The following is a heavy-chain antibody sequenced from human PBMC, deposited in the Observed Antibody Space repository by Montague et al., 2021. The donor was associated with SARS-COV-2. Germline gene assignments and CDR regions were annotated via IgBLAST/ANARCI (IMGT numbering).Heavy chain of an antibody. V-gene: IGHV3-9*01. D-gene: IGHD2-2*02. J-gene: IGHJ4*02. CDR3: AKLGSYTDY. CDR1: GFTFDDYA. Sequence: SLRLSCAASGFTFDDYAMHWVRQAPGKGLEWVSGISWSSGSIGYADSVKGRFTISRDNAKNSLYLQMNSLRAEDTALYYCAKLGSYTDYWGQGTLVTVSS. CDR2: ISWSSGSI.